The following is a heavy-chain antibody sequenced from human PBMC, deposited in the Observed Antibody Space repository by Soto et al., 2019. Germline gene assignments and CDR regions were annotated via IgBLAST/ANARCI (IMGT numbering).Heavy chain of an antibody. CDR1: GFTFSDYV. J-gene: IGHJ5*02. D-gene: IGHD1-26*01. CDR3: ARQIGSCSSGTCRSDH. V-gene: IGHV3-64*07. Sequence: EVQVVESGGGLVQPGGSLRLSCAASGFTFSDYVMTWVRQAPGKGLEYVSAISTNGGDTYYADSVKGRFTISRDNSKNTLYLQVGSLRDEDMGVYFCARQIGSCSSGTCRSDHWGQGTVVTVSA. CDR2: ISTNGGDT.